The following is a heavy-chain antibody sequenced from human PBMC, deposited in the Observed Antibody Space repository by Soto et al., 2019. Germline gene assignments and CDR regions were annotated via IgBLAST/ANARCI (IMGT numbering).Heavy chain of an antibody. Sequence: QVQLQESGPGLVKPSQTLSLTCTVSGGSISSGTYYWSWIRQHPGKGLQWIGYIYYSGSTYYNPSLKSRVTVSLDTSKNQFSLKLSSVTAADTAVYYCARGAHSGTTYYWGQGTLVTVSS. CDR2: IYYSGST. CDR3: ARGAHSGTTYY. D-gene: IGHD1-1*01. V-gene: IGHV4-31*02. J-gene: IGHJ4*02. CDR1: GGSISSGTYY.